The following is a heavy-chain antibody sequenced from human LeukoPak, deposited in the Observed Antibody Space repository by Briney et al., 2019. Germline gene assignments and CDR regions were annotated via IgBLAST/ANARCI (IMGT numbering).Heavy chain of an antibody. J-gene: IGHJ4*02. CDR1: GGSFSGYY. V-gene: IGHV4-34*01. Sequence: SETLSLTCGVYGGSFSGYYWSWIRQPPGKGLEWIGEINPRGSTNYNLSLKSRVTLSADTSKNQFSLTLNSVTAADTAVYYCARRRLGYYFDYWGQGTLVTVSS. CDR3: ARRRLGYYFDY. D-gene: IGHD5-24*01. CDR2: INPRGST.